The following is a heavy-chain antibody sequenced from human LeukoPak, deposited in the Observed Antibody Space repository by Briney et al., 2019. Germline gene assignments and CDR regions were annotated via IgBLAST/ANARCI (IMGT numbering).Heavy chain of an antibody. Sequence: ASVKVSCKASGYTFTSYDINWVRQATGQGLEWMGWMNPNSGNTGYAQKFQDRVTMTRNTSISTVYMELSSLRSEDTVVYYCARGMGSGSYSAAYYFDYWGRGTLVTVSS. J-gene: IGHJ4*02. CDR3: ARGMGSGSYSAAYYFDY. D-gene: IGHD3-22*01. CDR2: MNPNSGNT. CDR1: GYTFTSYD. V-gene: IGHV1-8*01.